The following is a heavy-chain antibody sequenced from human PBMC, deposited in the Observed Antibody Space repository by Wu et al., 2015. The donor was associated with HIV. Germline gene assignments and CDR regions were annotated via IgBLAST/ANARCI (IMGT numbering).Heavy chain of an antibody. CDR1: GYTFTGYY. CDR2: INPNSGGT. Sequence: QVQLVQSGAEVKKPGASVKVSCKASGYTFTGYYMHWVRQAPGQGLEWMGWINPNSGGTNYAQKFQGRVTMTRDTSISTAYMELSRLRSDDTAVYYCAILRWGGVKKEVSDLAHYYYYYGMDVWGQGTTVTVSS. J-gene: IGHJ6*02. CDR3: AILRWGGVKKEVSDLAHYYYYYGMDV. V-gene: IGHV1-2*02. D-gene: IGHD3-3*01.